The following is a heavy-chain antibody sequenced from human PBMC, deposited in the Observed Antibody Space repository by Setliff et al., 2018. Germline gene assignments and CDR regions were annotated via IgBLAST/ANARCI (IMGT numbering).Heavy chain of an antibody. J-gene: IGHJ4*02. CDR1: GGSISSGSDY. CDR2: IYTSGST. CDR3: VRSAVYCASDCYPRYFDS. Sequence: SETLSLTCSVSGGSISSGSDYWTWIRQPAGKGLEWIGHIYTSGSTNYNPSLKSRLTISLDTSKNQFSLNLNSVTSADTAVYYCVRSAVYCASDCYPRYFDSWGQGTLVTVSS. D-gene: IGHD2-21*01. V-gene: IGHV4-61*09.